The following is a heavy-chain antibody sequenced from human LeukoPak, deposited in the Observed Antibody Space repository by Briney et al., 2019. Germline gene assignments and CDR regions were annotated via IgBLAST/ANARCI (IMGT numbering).Heavy chain of an antibody. Sequence: GESLKISCKGSGYSFPNYWIGWVRQMPGQGLEWMGIIYPADSDTRYSPSFQGQVTISADKSINTAYLQWTNLKASDTAMYYCARRKGDGYNSPFDYWGQGTLVTVSS. CDR2: IYPADSDT. V-gene: IGHV5-51*01. CDR1: GYSFPNYW. D-gene: IGHD5-24*01. J-gene: IGHJ4*02. CDR3: ARRKGDGYNSPFDY.